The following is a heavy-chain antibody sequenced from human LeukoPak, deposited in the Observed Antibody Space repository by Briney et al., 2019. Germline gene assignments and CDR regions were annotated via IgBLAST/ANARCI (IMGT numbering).Heavy chain of an antibody. Sequence: GASVKVSCKASGGTFSSYAISWVRQAPGQGLEWMGWMNPNSGNTGYAQKFQGRVTMTRNTSISTAYMELSSLRSEDTAVYYCARGPRGAAGYNWNDLNYWGQGTLVTVSS. J-gene: IGHJ4*02. CDR3: ARGPRGAAGYNWNDLNY. D-gene: IGHD1-20*01. CDR2: MNPNSGNT. CDR1: GGTFSSYA. V-gene: IGHV1-8*02.